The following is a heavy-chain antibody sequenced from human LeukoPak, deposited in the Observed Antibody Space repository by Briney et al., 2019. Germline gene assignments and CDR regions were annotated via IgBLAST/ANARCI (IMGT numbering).Heavy chain of an antibody. CDR1: GCTFTSYD. CDR3: ARITSSSEDFDY. Sequence: ASVKVSCKASGCTFTSYDINWVRQATGQGLEWMGWMNPNSGNTGYAQKFQGRVTMTRNTSISTAYMELSSLRSEDTAVYYCARITSSSEDFDYWGQGTLVTVSS. J-gene: IGHJ4*02. CDR2: MNPNSGNT. D-gene: IGHD6-6*01. V-gene: IGHV1-8*01.